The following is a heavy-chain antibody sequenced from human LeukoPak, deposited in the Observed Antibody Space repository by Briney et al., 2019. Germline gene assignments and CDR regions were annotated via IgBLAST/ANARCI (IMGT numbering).Heavy chain of an antibody. CDR2: INSDGSST. D-gene: IGHD5-12*01. CDR3: ARTRLDYGMDV. V-gene: IGHV3-74*01. Sequence: QAPGXXXXWVSRINSDGSSTSYAASVKGRFTISRDNAKNTLYLQMNSLRAEDTAVYYCARTRLDYGMDVWGQGTTVTVSS. J-gene: IGHJ6*02.